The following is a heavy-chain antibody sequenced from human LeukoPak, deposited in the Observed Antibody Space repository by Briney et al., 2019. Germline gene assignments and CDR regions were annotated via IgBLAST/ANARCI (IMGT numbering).Heavy chain of an antibody. CDR1: GFIFSKYS. Sequence: TGGSLRLSCAASGFIFSKYSMHWVRQAPGKGLEWVSYISSSSDTIYYADSVKGRFTISRDNAKNSLYLQMNSLRDEDTAVYYCARDGYCGSGSCYGSYDYWGQGTLVTVSS. CDR3: ARDGYCGSGSCYGSYDY. CDR2: ISSSSDTI. D-gene: IGHD2-15*01. V-gene: IGHV3-48*02. J-gene: IGHJ4*02.